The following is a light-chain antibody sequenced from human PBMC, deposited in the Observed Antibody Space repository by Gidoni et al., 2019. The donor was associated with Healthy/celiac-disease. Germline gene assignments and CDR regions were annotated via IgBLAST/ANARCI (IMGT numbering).Light chain of an antibody. CDR3: QSADSSGTWYVV. CDR1: ALPKQY. Sequence: SYELTQPPSVSVSPGQTARITCSGDALPKQYAYWYQQKPGQAPVLVIYKDSERPSGIPERFSGSSSGTTVTLTISGVQAEDEADYYCQSADSSGTWYVVFGGGTKLTVL. CDR2: KDS. J-gene: IGLJ2*01. V-gene: IGLV3-25*03.